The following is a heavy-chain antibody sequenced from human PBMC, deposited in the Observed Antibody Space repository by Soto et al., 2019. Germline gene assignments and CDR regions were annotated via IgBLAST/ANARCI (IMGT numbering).Heavy chain of an antibody. CDR3: ARGGYSGYERKPIYYYYYYMDV. V-gene: IGHV3-21*01. J-gene: IGHJ6*03. Sequence: GGSLRLSCAASGFTFSSYSMNWVRQAPGKGLEWVSSISSSSSYIYYADSVKGRFTISRDNAKNSLYLQMNSLRAEDTAVYYCARGGYSGYERKPIYYYYYYMDVWGKGTTVTVSS. CDR2: ISSSSSYI. D-gene: IGHD5-12*01. CDR1: GFTFSSYS.